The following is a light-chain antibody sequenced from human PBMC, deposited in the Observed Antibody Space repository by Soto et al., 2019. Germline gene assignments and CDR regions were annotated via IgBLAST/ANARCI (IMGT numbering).Light chain of an antibody. CDR2: EVT. Sequence: QSPLTEPPSASVSPGQSVTISCTGTIGDVGSYNFVSWYQQLPGKAPKLIIYEVTKRPSGVPDRFSGSRSGNTASLTVSGLQAEDEAVYYCTSYGGSNVTYVFGGGTKANVL. V-gene: IGLV2-8*01. CDR3: TSYGGSNVTYV. CDR1: IGDVGSYNF. J-gene: IGLJ1*01.